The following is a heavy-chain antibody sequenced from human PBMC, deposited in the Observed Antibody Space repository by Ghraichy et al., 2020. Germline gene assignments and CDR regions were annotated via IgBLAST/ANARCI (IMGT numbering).Heavy chain of an antibody. J-gene: IGHJ5*02. CDR1: GGSFSGYY. V-gene: IGHV4-34*01. Sequence: ESLNISCAVYGGSFSGYYWSWIRQPPGKGLEWIGEINHSGSTNYNPSLKSRGTISVETSKNQFSLKVSSVTAADTAVYYCARSFIHITIFGVVLGDNWFDPWGQGTLVTVSS. D-gene: IGHD3-3*01. CDR2: INHSGST. CDR3: ARSFIHITIFGVVLGDNWFDP.